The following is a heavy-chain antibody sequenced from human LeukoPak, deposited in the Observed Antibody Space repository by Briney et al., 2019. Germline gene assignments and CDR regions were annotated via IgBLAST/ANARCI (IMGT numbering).Heavy chain of an antibody. CDR3: ARAPPFYYYGSGSYYFDY. D-gene: IGHD3-10*01. CDR1: GYTFTSYD. CDR2: MNPNSGNT. J-gene: IGHJ4*02. Sequence: ASVKASCKASGYTFTSYDINWVRQATGQGLEWMGWMNPNSGNTGYAQKFQGRVTMTRNTSISTAYMELSSLRSEDTAVYYCARAPPFYYYGSGSYYFDYWGQGTLVTVSS. V-gene: IGHV1-8*01.